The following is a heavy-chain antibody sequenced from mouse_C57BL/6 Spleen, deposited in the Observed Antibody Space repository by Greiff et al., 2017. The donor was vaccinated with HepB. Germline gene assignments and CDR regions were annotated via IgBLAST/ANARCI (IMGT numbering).Heavy chain of an antibody. CDR2: ISYDGSN. CDR3: ARNYYGSSHGYYFDY. J-gene: IGHJ2*01. CDR1: GYSITSGYY. Sequence: EVKLMESGPGLVKPSQSLSLTCSVTGYSITSGYYWNWIRQFPGNKLEWMGYISYDGSNNYNPSLKNRISITRDTSKNQFFLKLNSVTTEDTATYYCARNYYGSSHGYYFDYWGQGTTLTVSS. V-gene: IGHV3-6*01. D-gene: IGHD1-1*01.